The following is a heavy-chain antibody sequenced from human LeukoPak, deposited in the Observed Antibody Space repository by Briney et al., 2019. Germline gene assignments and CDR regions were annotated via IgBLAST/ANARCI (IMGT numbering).Heavy chain of an antibody. CDR2: IWYDGRNK. CDR1: GFTFSSYG. D-gene: IGHD2-21*02. Sequence: GGSLRLSCAASGFTFSSYGMHGVRQAPGKGLEGVAVIWYDGRNKYYAGSVKGRFTISRDNSKNTLSLQMNSLRAQDTAVYYCARAQPSGVVVVTAISPWGQGTLVTVSS. V-gene: IGHV3-33*08. J-gene: IGHJ5*02. CDR3: ARAQPSGVVVVTAISP.